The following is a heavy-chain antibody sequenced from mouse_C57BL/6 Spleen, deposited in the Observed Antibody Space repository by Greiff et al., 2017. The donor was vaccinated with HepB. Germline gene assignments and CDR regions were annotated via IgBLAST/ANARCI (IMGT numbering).Heavy chain of an antibody. CDR3: AREGSSSPFAY. CDR2: ISYSGST. J-gene: IGHJ3*01. Sequence: EVKLMESGPGMVKPSQSLSLTCTVTGYSITSGYDWHWIRHFPGNKLEWMGYISYSGSTNYNPSLKSRISITHDTSKNHFFLKLNSVTTEDTATYYCAREGSSSPFAYWGQGTLVTVSA. D-gene: IGHD1-1*01. CDR1: GYSITSGYD. V-gene: IGHV3-1*01.